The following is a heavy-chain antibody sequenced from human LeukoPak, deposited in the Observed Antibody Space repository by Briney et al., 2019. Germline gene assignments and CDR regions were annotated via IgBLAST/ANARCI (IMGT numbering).Heavy chain of an antibody. CDR2: IRQDGSEK. CDR3: ARDADYGDYVWYYFDY. D-gene: IGHD4-17*01. Sequence: GGSLRLSCAASGFTFSSNAMSWVRQAPGKGLEWVANIRQDGSEKYYVDSVKGRFTISRDNAKNSLYLQINSLRAEDTAVYYCARDADYGDYVWYYFDYWGQGTLVTVSS. V-gene: IGHV3-7*01. CDR1: GFTFSSNA. J-gene: IGHJ4*02.